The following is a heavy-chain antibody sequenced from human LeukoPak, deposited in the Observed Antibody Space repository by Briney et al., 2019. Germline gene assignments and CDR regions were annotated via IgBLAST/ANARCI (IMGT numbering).Heavy chain of an antibody. CDR2: IRQDGSER. Sequence: GGSLRLSCAASGFSFNSYWMSWVRQAPGTGLEWVANIRQDGSERYYADSLKGRFTISRDNAKNSLYLQMNSLRAEDTAVYYCAGDSYYYDSSGYSHLPIDYWGQGTLVTVSS. D-gene: IGHD3-22*01. CDR3: AGDSYYYDSSGYSHLPIDY. J-gene: IGHJ4*02. CDR1: GFSFNSYW. V-gene: IGHV3-7*01.